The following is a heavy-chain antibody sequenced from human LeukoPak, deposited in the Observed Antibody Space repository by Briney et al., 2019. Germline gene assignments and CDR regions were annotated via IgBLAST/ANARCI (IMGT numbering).Heavy chain of an antibody. CDR3: ARAYSSPNWFDP. V-gene: IGHV3-7*04. CDR2: IKGDGSEK. Sequence: GGSLRLSCAASGFTFSNSWMSWVRQAPGKGLEWVANIKGDGSEKYYVDSVKGRFTISRDNAKSSLYLQMNSLRAEDTAVYYCARAYSSPNWFDPWGQGTLVTVSS. J-gene: IGHJ5*02. D-gene: IGHD6-13*01. CDR1: GFTFSNSW.